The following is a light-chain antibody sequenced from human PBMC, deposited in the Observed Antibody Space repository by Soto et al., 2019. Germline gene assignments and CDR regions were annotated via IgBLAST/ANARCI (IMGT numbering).Light chain of an antibody. CDR1: QSISNY. Sequence: DIQMTQSPSSLSASVGDRVTITCRASQSISNYLNWYQQKPGKAPKLLNYAAFSLQSGVPSRFSVSGSGTDFTLTISSLQPEDFATYYFQQSYSTPYTFGQGTKLAIK. CDR3: QQSYSTPYT. J-gene: IGKJ2*01. CDR2: AAF. V-gene: IGKV1-39*01.